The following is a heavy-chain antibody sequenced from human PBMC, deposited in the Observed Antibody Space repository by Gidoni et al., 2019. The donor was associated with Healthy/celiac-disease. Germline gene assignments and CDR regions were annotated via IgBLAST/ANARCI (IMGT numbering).Heavy chain of an antibody. CDR2: INPNSGGT. J-gene: IGHJ6*02. CDR1: GYTFTGYY. V-gene: IGHV1-2*02. D-gene: IGHD2-2*01. CDR3: ARGGMPPDYYYYYGMDV. Sequence: QVQLVQSGAEVKKPGASVTVSCKASGYTFTGYYMHWVRQAPGQGLEWMGLINPNSGGTNYAQKLQGRVTMTGDTSISTAYMELSRLRSDDTAVYYCARGGMPPDYYYYYGMDVWGQGTTVTVSS.